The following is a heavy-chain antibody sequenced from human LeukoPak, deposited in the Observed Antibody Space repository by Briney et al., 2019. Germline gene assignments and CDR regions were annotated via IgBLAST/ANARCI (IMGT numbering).Heavy chain of an antibody. J-gene: IGHJ4*02. CDR3: ASSYLRNDY. CDR1: GFTFKNYG. V-gene: IGHV3-33*01. Sequence: PGGSLRLSCAASGFTFKNYGMHWVRQAPGKGLERVAVIWYDGSKEYYVDSVKGRFTISRDNSQNILYLQMNSLRAEDTAVYYCASSYLRNDYWGQGTLVTVSS. CDR2: IWYDGSKE. D-gene: IGHD1-14*01.